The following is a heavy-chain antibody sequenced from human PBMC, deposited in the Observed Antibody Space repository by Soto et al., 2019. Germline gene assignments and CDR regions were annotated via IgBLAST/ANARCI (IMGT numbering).Heavy chain of an antibody. D-gene: IGHD3-16*01. V-gene: IGHV3-53*01. CDR1: GFTVRTNY. J-gene: IGHJ4*02. Sequence: PGGSLRLSCAASGFTVRTNYMNWVRQAPGKGLQWVSVIHSDATAYYADSVKGRFTISRDVSKNTLFLQMNSLRAEDTAIYYCAGGSFGTDKGGRVDLVERGQGTLVTVSA. CDR3: AGGSFGTDKGGRVDLVE. CDR2: IHSDATA.